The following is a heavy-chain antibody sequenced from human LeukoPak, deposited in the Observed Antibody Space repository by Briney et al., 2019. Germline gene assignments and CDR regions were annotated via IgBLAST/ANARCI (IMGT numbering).Heavy chain of an antibody. J-gene: IGHJ6*02. CDR1: GYTFTCYY. CDR3: ARDSRQYYYDSSGYSTYYYYYGMDV. V-gene: IGHV1-2*04. Sequence: ASVKVSCKASGYTFTCYYMHWVRQAPGQGLEWMGWINPNSGGTNYAQKFQGWVTMTRDTSISTAYMELSRLRSDDTAVYYCARDSRQYYYDSSGYSTYYYYYGMDVWDQGTTVTVSS. D-gene: IGHD3-22*01. CDR2: INPNSGGT.